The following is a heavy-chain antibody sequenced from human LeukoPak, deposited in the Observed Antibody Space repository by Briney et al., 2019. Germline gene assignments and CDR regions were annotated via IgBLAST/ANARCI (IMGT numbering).Heavy chain of an antibody. V-gene: IGHV5-51*01. Sequence: GESLKIPCKGSGYSFTSYWIGWVRQMPGKGLEWMGIIYPGDSDTRYSPSFQGQVTISTDKSISTAYLQWSSLKASDTAMYYCARHRSYYGSGSYSYFDYWGQGTLVTVSS. J-gene: IGHJ4*02. CDR3: ARHRSYYGSGSYSYFDY. D-gene: IGHD3-10*01. CDR2: IYPGDSDT. CDR1: GYSFTSYW.